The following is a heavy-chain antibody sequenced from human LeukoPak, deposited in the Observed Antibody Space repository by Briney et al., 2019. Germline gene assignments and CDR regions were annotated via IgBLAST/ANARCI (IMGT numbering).Heavy chain of an antibody. J-gene: IGHJ3*02. Sequence: QSGGSLRLSCAASGSYCMHWVRQAPGKGLEWVAVISYDGSNKYYADSVKGRFTISRDNSKNTLYLQMNSLRAEDTAVYYCAKVGDSMIWGQGTMVTVSS. CDR1: GSYC. CDR2: ISYDGSNK. CDR3: AKVGDSMI. D-gene: IGHD3-10*01. V-gene: IGHV3-30*18.